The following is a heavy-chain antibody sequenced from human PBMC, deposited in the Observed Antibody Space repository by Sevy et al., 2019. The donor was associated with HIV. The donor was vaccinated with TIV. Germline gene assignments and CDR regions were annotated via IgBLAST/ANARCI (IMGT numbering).Heavy chain of an antibody. D-gene: IGHD3-22*01. V-gene: IGHV3-33*01. CDR1: GFTFSKYG. J-gene: IGHJ4*02. Sequence: GGSLRLSCAASGFTFSKYGMHWVRQAPGKGLEWVALIWNDGSNKYYADSVKGRLTISRDNSKNTLYLQMNSLRAEDTAVYYCVRGADYYDSSGASCDYWGQGTLVTVSS. CDR2: IWNDGSNK. CDR3: VRGADYYDSSGASCDY.